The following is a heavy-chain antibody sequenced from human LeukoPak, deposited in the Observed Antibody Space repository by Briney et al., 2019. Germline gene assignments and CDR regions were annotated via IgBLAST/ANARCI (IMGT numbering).Heavy chain of an antibody. CDR2: IYYSGST. Sequence: SETLSLTCTVSGGSISSGDYYWSWIRQPPGKGLEWIVYIYYSGSTYYNPSLKSRVTISVGTSKNQFSLKLSSVTAADTAVYYCARSKNYYDSSSPIFGAFEIWGQGTIVTVSS. CDR1: GGSISSGDYY. V-gene: IGHV4-30-4*08. D-gene: IGHD3-22*01. J-gene: IGHJ3*02. CDR3: ARSKNYYDSSSPIFGAFEI.